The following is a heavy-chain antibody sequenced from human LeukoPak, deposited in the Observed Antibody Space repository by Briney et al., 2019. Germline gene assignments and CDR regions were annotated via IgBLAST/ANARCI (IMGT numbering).Heavy chain of an antibody. V-gene: IGHV3-23*01. CDR3: AKMLWSGESQTQIDY. J-gene: IGHJ4*02. D-gene: IGHD3-10*01. CDR1: GFTFSSYA. Sequence: PGGSLRLSCAASGFTFSSYAMSWVRQAPGKGLEWVSAISGSGGSTYYADSVKGRFTISRDNSKNTLYLQMNSLRAEDTAVYYCAKMLWSGESQTQIDYWGQGTLVTVSS. CDR2: ISGSGGST.